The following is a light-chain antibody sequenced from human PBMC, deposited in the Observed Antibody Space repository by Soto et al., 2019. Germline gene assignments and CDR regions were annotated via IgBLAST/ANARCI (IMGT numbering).Light chain of an antibody. CDR3: QQSYSRPHA. J-gene: IGKJ1*01. V-gene: IGKV1-39*01. Sequence: TIPCRASETISTYLNWYQQRPGKAPKLLIYAASSLHSEVPLRFSGSGSGTDFTLTISSLHPEDFATYYCQQSYSRPHAFGQGTKVDI. CDR2: AAS. CDR1: ETISTY.